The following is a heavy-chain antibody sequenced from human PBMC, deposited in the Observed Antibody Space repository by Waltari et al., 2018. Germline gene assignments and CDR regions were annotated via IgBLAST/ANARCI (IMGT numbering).Heavy chain of an antibody. D-gene: IGHD2-2*01. CDR1: GVLVSTKY. CDR3: AASPGSSRAPFDD. CDR2: IFSGGDT. V-gene: IGHV3-53*01. J-gene: IGHJ4*02. Sequence: EVQLVDSGGGLIQPGGSLRLSCAASGVLVSTKYMSWVRQAPGKGLEWVSIIFSGGDTYYADSVKGQFTISRDNSKNTVYLQMNNLRAEDTAVYYCAASPGSSRAPFDDWGQGTLVTVSS.